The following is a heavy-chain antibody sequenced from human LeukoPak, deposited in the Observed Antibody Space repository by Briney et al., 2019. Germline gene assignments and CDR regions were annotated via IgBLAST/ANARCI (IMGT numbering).Heavy chain of an antibody. J-gene: IGHJ5*02. V-gene: IGHV4-59*01. Sequence: PSETLSLTCTVSDDSMSSYYWSWIRQPPGKGLEWIGYIYYSGSTNYNPSLKSRVTISVDTSKNQFSLKLSSVTAADTAVYYCARDGSEAPFDPWGQGTLVTVSS. D-gene: IGHD5-12*01. CDR2: IYYSGST. CDR3: ARDGSEAPFDP. CDR1: DDSMSSYY.